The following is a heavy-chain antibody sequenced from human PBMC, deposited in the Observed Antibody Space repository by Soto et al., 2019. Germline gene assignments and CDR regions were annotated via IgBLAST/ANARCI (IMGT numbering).Heavy chain of an antibody. D-gene: IGHD1-26*01. CDR1: GGTFSSYA. V-gene: IGHV1-69*13. CDR3: ARDRIGGSYYYGMDV. Sequence: AVKVSCKASGGTFSSYAISWVRQAPGQGLEWMGGIIPIFGTANYEQKFQGRVTITADESTSTAYMELSSLRSEDTAVYYCARDRIGGSYYYGMDVWGQGTTVTVSS. CDR2: IIPIFGTA. J-gene: IGHJ6*02.